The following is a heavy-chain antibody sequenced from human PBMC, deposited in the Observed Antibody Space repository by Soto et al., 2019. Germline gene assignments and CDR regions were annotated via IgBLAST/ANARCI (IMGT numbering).Heavy chain of an antibody. J-gene: IGHJ4*02. Sequence: ASVKVSCKASGYTFTSYDINWVRQATGQGLEWMGWMNPNSGNTGYAQKFQGRVTMTRNTSISTAYMELSSLRSADTAVYYCARDIGELSFHRWHYYFDYWGQGTPVTVSS. V-gene: IGHV1-8*01. CDR1: GYTFTSYD. CDR2: MNPNSGNT. D-gene: IGHD3-16*02. CDR3: ARDIGELSFHRWHYYFDY.